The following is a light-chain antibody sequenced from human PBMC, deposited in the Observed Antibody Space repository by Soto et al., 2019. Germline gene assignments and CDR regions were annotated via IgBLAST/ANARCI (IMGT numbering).Light chain of an antibody. CDR3: QQLNSYPIT. V-gene: IGKV1-9*01. J-gene: IGKJ5*01. Sequence: DIQLTQSPSFLSASVGDRVTITCRASQGISSYLAWYQQKPGKDPKLLIYAASTLQSGVPSRFSGSGSGTEFNLTISRLQTEDFATYYCQQLNSYPITFGQGTRLEIK. CDR2: AAS. CDR1: QGISSY.